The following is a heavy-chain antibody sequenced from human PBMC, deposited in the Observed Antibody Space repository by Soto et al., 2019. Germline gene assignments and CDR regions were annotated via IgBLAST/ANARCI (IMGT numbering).Heavy chain of an antibody. V-gene: IGHV3-33*01. J-gene: IGHJ6*02. CDR3: ARDISCSGGSCYDYYYYYGMDV. CDR2: IWYDGSNK. Sequence: QVQLVESGGGVVQPGRSLRLSCAASVFTFSSYGMHWVRQAPGKGLEWVAVIWYDGSNKYYTDSVKGRFTISRDNSKNTLYLQMNSLRAEDTAVYYCARDISCSGGSCYDYYYYYGMDVWGQGTTVTVSS. D-gene: IGHD2-15*01. CDR1: VFTFSSYG.